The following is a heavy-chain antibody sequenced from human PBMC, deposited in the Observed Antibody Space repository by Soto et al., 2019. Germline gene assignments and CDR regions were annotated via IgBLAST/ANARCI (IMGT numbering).Heavy chain of an antibody. Sequence: EVQLVESGGGLVQPGGSLRLSCAASGFTFSSYAMHWVRQAPGKGLEYVSAITSNGGNTDYASSVKGRFTISRDNSNNTLYLQMGSLRAEDMAVYYCARRIPFGYGMDVWGQGTTVTVSS. CDR2: ITSNGGNT. V-gene: IGHV3-64*01. D-gene: IGHD2-21*01. J-gene: IGHJ6*02. CDR1: GFTFSSYA. CDR3: ARRIPFGYGMDV.